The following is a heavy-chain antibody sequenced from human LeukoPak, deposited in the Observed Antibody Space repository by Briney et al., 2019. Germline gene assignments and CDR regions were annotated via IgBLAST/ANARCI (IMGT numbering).Heavy chain of an antibody. Sequence: PSETLSLTCTVSGGSIHNYYWTWIRQPPGKGLEWIGFIYDSGSTNYNPSLKSRVTISVDTSKNEFSLKLSSVTAADTAVYYCARHYDFWSGYSIALDYWGQGTLVTVSS. J-gene: IGHJ4*02. CDR1: GGSIHNYY. V-gene: IGHV4-59*08. CDR2: IYDSGST. CDR3: ARHYDFWSGYSIALDY. D-gene: IGHD3-3*01.